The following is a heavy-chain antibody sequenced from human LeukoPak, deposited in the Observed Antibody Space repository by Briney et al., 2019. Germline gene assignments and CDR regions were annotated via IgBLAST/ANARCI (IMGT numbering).Heavy chain of an antibody. Sequence: GGTLRLSCTASGFTLRNYWMHWVRQVPGKRLVWVSRISGDGSVTNYADSVQGRFTISRDNAKNILYLQINSLRSEDTAVYYCARYSSSSGGAAYYLDYWGHGTLVTVSS. CDR3: ARYSSSSGGAAYYLDY. J-gene: IGHJ4*01. V-gene: IGHV3-74*01. D-gene: IGHD6-6*01. CDR2: ISGDGSVT. CDR1: GFTLRNYW.